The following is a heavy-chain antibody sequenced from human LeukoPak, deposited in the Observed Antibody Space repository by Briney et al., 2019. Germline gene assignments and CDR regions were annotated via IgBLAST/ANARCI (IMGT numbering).Heavy chain of an antibody. V-gene: IGHV1-2*02. J-gene: IGHJ4*02. CDR1: GYTFTGYY. CDR3: ARDYYYDSSGYYYICYFDY. Sequence: ASVKVSCKASGYTFTGYYIHWVRQAPGQGLEWMGWINPNSGGTNYAQKFQGRVTMTRDTSISTAYMELSRLRSDDTAVYYCARDYYYDSSGYYYICYFDYWGQGTLVTVSS. CDR2: INPNSGGT. D-gene: IGHD3-22*01.